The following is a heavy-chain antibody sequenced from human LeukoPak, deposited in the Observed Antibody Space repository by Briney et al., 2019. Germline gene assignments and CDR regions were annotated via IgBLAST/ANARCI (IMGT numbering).Heavy chain of an antibody. CDR2: TYYRSKWYI. V-gene: IGHV6-1*01. CDR3: ARWAKVYSSSWPLGAFDI. D-gene: IGHD6-13*01. J-gene: IGHJ3*02. CDR1: GDRVSSYSAA. Sequence: SQTLSLTCAISGDRVSSYSAAWNWVRQSPSRGLEWLGRTYYRSKWYIDYAVSVKSRITINPDTSKNQFSLQLKSVTPEDTAVYYCARWAKVYSSSWPLGAFDIWGQGTMITVSS.